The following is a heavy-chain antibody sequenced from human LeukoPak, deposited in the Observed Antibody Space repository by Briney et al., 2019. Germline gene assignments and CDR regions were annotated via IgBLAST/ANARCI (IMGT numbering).Heavy chain of an antibody. Sequence: GESLKISCKGSGYSFTSYWISWVRQMPGKGLEWMGRIDPSDSYTNYSPSFQGHATISADKSISTAYLQWSSLKASDTAMYHCARHQYYYGSGTPSLVYWGQGSLVTVSS. CDR2: IDPSDSYT. V-gene: IGHV5-10-1*01. CDR1: GYSFTSYW. D-gene: IGHD3-10*01. CDR3: ARHQYYYGSGTPSLVY. J-gene: IGHJ4*02.